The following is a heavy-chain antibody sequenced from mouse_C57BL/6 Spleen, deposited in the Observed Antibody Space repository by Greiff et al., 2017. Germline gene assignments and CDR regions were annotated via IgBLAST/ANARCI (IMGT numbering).Heavy chain of an antibody. CDR2: IYPGDGDT. D-gene: IGHD4-1*01. CDR1: GYAFSSYW. CDR3: ARKGLGPYWYFDV. V-gene: IGHV1-80*01. J-gene: IGHJ1*03. Sequence: QVQLKQSGAELVKPGASVKISCKASGYAFSSYWMNWVKQRPGKGLEWIGQIYPGDGDTNYNGKFKGKATLTADKSSSTAYMQLSSLTSEDSAVYFCARKGLGPYWYFDVWGTGTTVTGSS.